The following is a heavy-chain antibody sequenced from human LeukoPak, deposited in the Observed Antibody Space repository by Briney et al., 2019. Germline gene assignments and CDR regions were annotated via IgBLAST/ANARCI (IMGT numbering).Heavy chain of an antibody. CDR3: ARVGGWYYFDY. CDR2: IKQDGSET. V-gene: IGHV3-7*01. Sequence: GGSLRLSCAASGFTFSNYWMSWVRQAPGKGLEWVANIKQDGSETYYVDSVKGRFTVSRDNAKNSLYLQMNSLRAEDTAVYYCARVGGWYYFDYWGQGTLVTASS. CDR1: GFTFSNYW. J-gene: IGHJ4*02. D-gene: IGHD6-19*01.